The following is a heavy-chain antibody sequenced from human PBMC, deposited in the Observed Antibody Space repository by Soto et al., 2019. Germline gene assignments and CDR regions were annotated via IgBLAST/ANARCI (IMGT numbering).Heavy chain of an antibody. Sequence: GGSLRLSCAASGFTFSSYSMNWVRQAPGKGLEWVSYISSSSSTIYYADSVKGRFTVSIDNAKNSLYLQMNSLRAEDTAGYYCARGLGDPIDYWGQGTLVTVSS. V-gene: IGHV3-48*01. CDR3: ARGLGDPIDY. CDR2: ISSSSSTI. D-gene: IGHD3-22*01. J-gene: IGHJ4*02. CDR1: GFTFSSYS.